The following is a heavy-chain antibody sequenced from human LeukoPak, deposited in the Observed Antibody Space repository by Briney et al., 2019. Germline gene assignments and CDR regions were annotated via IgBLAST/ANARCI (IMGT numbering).Heavy chain of an antibody. CDR3: AREEAYYDFWSGYYPPGYFDY. CDR1: GFTFSYHW. CDR2: IKNGGTVK. D-gene: IGHD3-3*01. J-gene: IGHJ4*02. Sequence: PGGSLTLSCAASGFTFSYHWMTWVRQAPGKGLEWVANIKNGGTVKNYVDSVKGRFTISRDNAKNSLYLQMNSLRAEDTGVYYCAREEAYYDFWSGYYPPGYFDYWGQGTLVTVSS. V-gene: IGHV3-7*01.